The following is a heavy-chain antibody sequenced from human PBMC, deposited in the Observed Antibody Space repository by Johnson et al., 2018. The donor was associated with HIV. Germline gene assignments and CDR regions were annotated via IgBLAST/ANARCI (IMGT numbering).Heavy chain of an antibody. V-gene: IGHV3-15*01. D-gene: IGHD2-15*01. CDR3: TTALLAPDALDI. J-gene: IGHJ3*02. Sequence: VQLVESGGGLVKPGGSLRLSCAASGFTFSNAWMSWVRQAPGKGLDWVGRIKSKTDGGTTDYAAPVKGRFTISRADSKNTLNLQMNSLKTEDTAVYYCTTALLAPDALDIWGQGTMVTVSS. CDR2: IKSKTDGGTT. CDR1: GFTFSNAW.